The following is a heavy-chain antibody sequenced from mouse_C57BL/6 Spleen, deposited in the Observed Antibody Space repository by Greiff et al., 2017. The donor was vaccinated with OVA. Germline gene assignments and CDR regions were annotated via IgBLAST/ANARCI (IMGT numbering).Heavy chain of an antibody. CDR3: TSSNYGEPAWFAY. CDR2: IDPETGGT. D-gene: IGHD2-5*01. V-gene: IGHV1-15*01. Sequence: VQLQQSGAELVRPGASVTLSCKASGYTFTDYEMHWVKQTPVHGLEWIGAIDPETGGTAYNQKFKGKAILTADKSSSTAYMELRSLTSEDSAVYYCTSSNYGEPAWFAYWGKGTLVTVSA. CDR1: GYTFTDYE. J-gene: IGHJ3*01.